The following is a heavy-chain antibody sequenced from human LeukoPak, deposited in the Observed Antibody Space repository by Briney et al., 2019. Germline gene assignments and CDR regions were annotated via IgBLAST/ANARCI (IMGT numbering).Heavy chain of an antibody. CDR3: ARDSSSIVFGWFDP. J-gene: IGHJ5*02. D-gene: IGHD6-6*01. Sequence: PGGSLRLSCAASGFTFNSYAMHWVRQAPGKGLEWVAVISYDGSNKYYADSVKGRFTISRDNSKNTLYLQMNSLRAEDTAVYYCARDSSSIVFGWFDPWGQGTLVTVSS. CDR1: GFTFNSYA. V-gene: IGHV3-30-3*01. CDR2: ISYDGSNK.